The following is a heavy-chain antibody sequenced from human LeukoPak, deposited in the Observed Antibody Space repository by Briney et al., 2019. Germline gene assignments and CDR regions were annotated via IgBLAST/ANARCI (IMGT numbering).Heavy chain of an antibody. J-gene: IGHJ4*02. V-gene: IGHV3-30*01. CDR2: ISYGGTDE. CDR3: ARDSTYYYDSGSSGPHYFDN. Sequence: GRSLRLSCAASGFTFSSYAMHWVPQAPGKGLEWVSLISYGGTDEYYADSVKGRFTISRDNSKNTLYLQLNSLRAEDTAVYYCARDSTYYYDSGSSGPHYFDNWGQGTLVAVSS. D-gene: IGHD3-10*01. CDR1: GFTFSSYA.